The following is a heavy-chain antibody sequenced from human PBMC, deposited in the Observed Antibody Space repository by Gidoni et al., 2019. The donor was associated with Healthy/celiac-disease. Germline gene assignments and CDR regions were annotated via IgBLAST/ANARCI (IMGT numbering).Heavy chain of an antibody. CDR2: IYTSGST. Sequence: VKPSQTLSLTCTVSGGSISSGSYYWSWIRQPAGKGLEWIGRIYTSGSTNYNPSLKSRVTISVDTSKNQFSLKLSSVTAADTAVYYCARGAKYYDSSGYYTNPIDYWGQGTLVTVSS. D-gene: IGHD3-22*01. V-gene: IGHV4-61*02. J-gene: IGHJ4*02. CDR3: ARGAKYYDSSGYYTNPIDY. CDR1: GGSISSGSYY.